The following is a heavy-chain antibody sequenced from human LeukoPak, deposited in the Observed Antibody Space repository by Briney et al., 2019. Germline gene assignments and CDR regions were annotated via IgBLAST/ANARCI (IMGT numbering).Heavy chain of an antibody. Sequence: GASVKVSCKASGYTFTGYYMHWVRQAPGQGLEWRGWTNPNGGGTNYAQKFQGRVTMTRDTSISTAYMELSRLRSDDTAVYYCARVRAVAGIRYYGMDVWGQGTTVTVSS. V-gene: IGHV1-2*02. CDR3: ARVRAVAGIRYYGMDV. CDR1: GYTFTGYY. CDR2: TNPNGGGT. J-gene: IGHJ6*02. D-gene: IGHD6-19*01.